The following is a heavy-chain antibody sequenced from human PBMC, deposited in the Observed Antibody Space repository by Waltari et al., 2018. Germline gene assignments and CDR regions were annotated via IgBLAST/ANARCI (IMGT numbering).Heavy chain of an antibody. V-gene: IGHV3-23*04. CDR3: AKEANYYYYMDV. Sequence: EVQLVESGGGLVQPGGYLRLSCAASGFTFSRYAMRWVRQAPGKGLEWFSAISGSGGSTYYADSVKGRFTISRDNSKNTLYLQMNSLRAEDTAVYYCAKEANYYYYMDVWGKGTTVTVSS. J-gene: IGHJ6*03. CDR2: ISGSGGST. CDR1: GFTFSRYA.